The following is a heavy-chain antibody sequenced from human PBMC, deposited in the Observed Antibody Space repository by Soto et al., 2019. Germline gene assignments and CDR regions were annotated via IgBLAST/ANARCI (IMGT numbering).Heavy chain of an antibody. J-gene: IGHJ6*02. CDR3: TRVVDYYDPYYYYGMDV. CDR2: ISSSSSYI. CDR1: GFTFSSYS. D-gene: IGHD3-22*01. Sequence: GGSLRLSCAASGFTFSSYSMNWVRQAPGKGLEWVSSISSSSSYIYYADSVKGRFTISRDNAKNSLYLQMNSLRAEDTAVYYCTRVVDYYDPYYYYGMDVWGQGTTVTVSS. V-gene: IGHV3-21*01.